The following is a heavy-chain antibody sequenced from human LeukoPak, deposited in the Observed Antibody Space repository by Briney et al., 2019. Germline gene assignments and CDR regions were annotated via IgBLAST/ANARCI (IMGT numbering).Heavy chain of an antibody. J-gene: IGHJ6*03. CDR1: GFTFSSYW. CDR2: IKQDGSEK. V-gene: IGHV3-7*01. Sequence: GGSLRLSCAASGFTFSSYWMSWVRQAPGKGLEWVANIKQDGSEKYYVDSVKGRFTISRDNSYNTLFLQMDSLRPEDTAVYYCAKDPRYYDGPGYHGGYYYYMDVWGKGTTVTVSS. D-gene: IGHD3-22*01. CDR3: AKDPRYYDGPGYHGGYYYYMDV.